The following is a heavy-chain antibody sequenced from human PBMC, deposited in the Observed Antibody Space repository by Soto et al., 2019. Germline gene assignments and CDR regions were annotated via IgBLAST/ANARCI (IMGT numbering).Heavy chain of an antibody. J-gene: IGHJ3*02. CDR3: ARVTDSSGWYWAFDI. V-gene: IGHV3-33*01. Sequence: GGSLRLSCAASGFTFSSYGMHWVRQAPGKGLEWVAVIWYDGSNKYFVDSVRGRFTISRDNSKNTLYLQMNSLRAEDTAVYYCARVTDSSGWYWAFDIWGQGTMVTVSS. D-gene: IGHD6-19*01. CDR1: GFTFSSYG. CDR2: IWYDGSNK.